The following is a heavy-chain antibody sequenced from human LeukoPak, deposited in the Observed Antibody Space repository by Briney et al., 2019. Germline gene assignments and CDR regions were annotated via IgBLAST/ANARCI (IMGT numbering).Heavy chain of an antibody. Sequence: PGGSLRLSCAASGFTFSSYAMSRVRQAPGKGLEWVSAISGSGGSTYYADSVKGRFTISRDNSKNTLYLQMNSLRAEDTAVYYCAKSYCSSTSCYAHFDYWGQGTLVTVSS. V-gene: IGHV3-23*01. CDR3: AKSYCSSTSCYAHFDY. D-gene: IGHD2-2*01. CDR1: GFTFSSYA. CDR2: ISGSGGST. J-gene: IGHJ4*02.